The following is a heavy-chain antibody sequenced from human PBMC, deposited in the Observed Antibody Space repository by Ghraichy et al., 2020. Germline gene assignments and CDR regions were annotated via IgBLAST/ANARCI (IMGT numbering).Heavy chain of an antibody. CDR1: GFTFSSYS. CDR2: ISSSSRYI. CDR3: ARVQVPAAIFDAFDI. Sequence: GGSLRLSCAASGFTFSSYSMNWVRQAPGKGMEWVSSISSSSRYIYYADSVKGLFTISRDNAKNSLYLQMNSLRAEDTAVYYCARVQVPAAIFDAFDIWGQGTMVTVSS. V-gene: IGHV3-21*01. J-gene: IGHJ3*02. D-gene: IGHD2-2*01.